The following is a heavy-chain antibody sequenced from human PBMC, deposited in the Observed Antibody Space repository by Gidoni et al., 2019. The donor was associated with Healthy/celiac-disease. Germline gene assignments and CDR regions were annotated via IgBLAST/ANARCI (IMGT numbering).Heavy chain of an antibody. V-gene: IGHV3-23*01. CDR3: AKGQWEPYYYYYGMDV. D-gene: IGHD1-26*01. CDR1: GFTFSSYA. Sequence: EVQLSASGGGLVQPGGSLRLSCEASGFTFSSYAMSWVRQAPGKGLEWVSAISGSGGSTYYADSVKGRFTISRDNSKNTLYLQMNSLRAEDTAVYYCAKGQWEPYYYYYGMDVWGQGTTVTVSS. CDR2: ISGSGGST. J-gene: IGHJ6*02.